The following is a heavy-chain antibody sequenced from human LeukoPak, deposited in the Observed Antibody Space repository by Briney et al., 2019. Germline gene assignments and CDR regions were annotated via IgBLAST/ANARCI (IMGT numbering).Heavy chain of an antibody. CDR1: GFTFSSYG. CDR3: AKDPGSGSYFVASRGYFDY. V-gene: IGHV3-9*01. D-gene: IGHD3-10*01. CDR2: ISWNSGSI. J-gene: IGHJ4*02. Sequence: GGSLRLSCAASGFTFSSYGMHWVRQAPGKGLEWVSGISWNSGSIGYADSVKGRFTISRDNAKNSLYLQMNSLRAEDTALYYCAKDPGSGSYFVASRGYFDYWGQGTLVTVSS.